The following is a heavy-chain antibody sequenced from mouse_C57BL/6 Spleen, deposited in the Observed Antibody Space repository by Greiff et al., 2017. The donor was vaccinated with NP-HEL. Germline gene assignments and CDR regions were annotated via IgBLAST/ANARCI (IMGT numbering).Heavy chain of an antibody. CDR1: GYTFTSYW. CDR3: ARGGYDGTGYYAMDY. CDR2: IHPNSGST. J-gene: IGHJ4*01. D-gene: IGHD2-14*01. Sequence: VQLQQPGAELVKPGASVKLSCKASGYTFTSYWMHWVKQRPGQGLEWIGMIHPNSGSTNYNEKFKSKATLTVDKSSSTAYMQLSSRTSEDSAVYYCARGGYDGTGYYAMDYWGQGTSVTVSS. V-gene: IGHV1-64*01.